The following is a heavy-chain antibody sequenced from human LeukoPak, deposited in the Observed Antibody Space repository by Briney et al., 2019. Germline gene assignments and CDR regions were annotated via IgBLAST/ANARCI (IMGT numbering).Heavy chain of an antibody. CDR2: IKRDGSEK. CDR3: ARGYGIRTTDYYYYYGMDV. J-gene: IGHJ6*02. Sequence: GGSLRLSCAASGFTFSSYWMSWVRQAPGKGLEWVANIKRDGSEKYYVDSVKGRFTISRDNAKNSLYLQMNSLRAEDTAVYYCARGYGIRTTDYYYYYGMDVWGQGTTVTVSS. CDR1: GFTFSSYW. D-gene: IGHD1/OR15-1a*01. V-gene: IGHV3-7*01.